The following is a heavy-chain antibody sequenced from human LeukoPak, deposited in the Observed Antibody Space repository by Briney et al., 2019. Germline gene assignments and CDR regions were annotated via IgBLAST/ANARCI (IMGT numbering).Heavy chain of an antibody. D-gene: IGHD4-17*01. J-gene: IGHJ5*02. CDR1: GYTFPNYG. Sequence: GPSVKVSCKASGYTFPNYGISWVRQPPGQGVGWMGWISAYNGNTNYAQKLQGRVTMTTDTSTSTAYMELRSLRSDDTAVYYCAIADGDYRPWWFDPWGQGTLVTVSS. V-gene: IGHV1-18*01. CDR3: AIADGDYRPWWFDP. CDR2: ISAYNGNT.